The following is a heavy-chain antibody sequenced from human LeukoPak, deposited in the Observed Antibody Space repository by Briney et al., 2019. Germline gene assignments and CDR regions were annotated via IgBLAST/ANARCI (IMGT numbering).Heavy chain of an antibody. J-gene: IGHJ4*02. CDR2: IYSGGST. CDR3: ARDYDYIWGSYFGY. CDR1: GFTFINNY. D-gene: IGHD3-16*01. Sequence: GSLSLSCAASGFTFINNYVSWVRQAPGKGLEWVSFIYSGGSTHYADSVKGRFTISRDNSKNTVYLQMNSLRAEDTAVYYCARDYDYIWGSYFGYWGQGTLVTVSS. V-gene: IGHV3-53*01.